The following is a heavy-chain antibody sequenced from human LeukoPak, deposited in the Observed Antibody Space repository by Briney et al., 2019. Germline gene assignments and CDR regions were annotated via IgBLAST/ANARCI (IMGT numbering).Heavy chain of an antibody. CDR1: EFTFSSYA. Sequence: GGSLRLSRAASEFTFSSYAMHWVRQAPGKGLEWVAVISYDGSNKFYADSVKGRFTIFKDNSKNTLYLQMNSLRAEDTAVYYCARAKGQWELPLGPQDFWGQGTLVTVSS. V-gene: IGHV3-30-3*01. CDR3: ARAKGQWELPLGPQDF. J-gene: IGHJ4*02. CDR2: ISYDGSNK. D-gene: IGHD1-26*01.